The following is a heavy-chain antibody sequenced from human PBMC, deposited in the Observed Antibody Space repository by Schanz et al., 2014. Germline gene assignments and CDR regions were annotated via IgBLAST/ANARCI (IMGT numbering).Heavy chain of an antibody. V-gene: IGHV1-18*04. D-gene: IGHD3-3*01. J-gene: IGHJ4*02. Sequence: QVQLVQSGAEVKKPGASVKVSCTASGFNFNNYDINWVRQATGQGLEWMGWISVYTGNTKYGQKVQGRVTMTADTSTSTVYMELRSLRSDDTAVYYCARSAGRDFWSGYYTRFDYWGQGTLVTVSS. CDR2: ISVYTGNT. CDR1: GFNFNNYD. CDR3: ARSAGRDFWSGYYTRFDY.